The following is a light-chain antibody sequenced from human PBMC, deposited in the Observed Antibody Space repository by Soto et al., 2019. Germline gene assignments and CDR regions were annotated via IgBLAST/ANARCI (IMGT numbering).Light chain of an antibody. J-gene: IGKJ4*01. CDR3: MQALQTPLT. CDR1: QSLLHSSGYNY. CDR2: LGS. Sequence: DIVMTQSPLSLPVTPGEPASISCRSSQSLLHSSGYNYVDWYLQKPGQSPQLLIHLGSTRASGVPDRFSGSGSGTEFTLKISRVEAEDVGVYYCMQALQTPLTFGGGTRVEIK. V-gene: IGKV2-28*01.